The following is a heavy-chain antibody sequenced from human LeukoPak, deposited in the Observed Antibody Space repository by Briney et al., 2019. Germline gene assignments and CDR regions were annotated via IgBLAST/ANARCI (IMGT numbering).Heavy chain of an antibody. Sequence: PGGSLRLSCAASGFTFSSYGMHWVRQAPGKGLEWVAFIRYDGSNKYYADSVKGRFTISRDNSKNTLYLQMNSLRAEDTAVYYCAKRHYYYGSGSWHYYYYMDVWGKGTTVTISS. J-gene: IGHJ6*03. CDR1: GFTFSSYG. V-gene: IGHV3-30*02. CDR3: AKRHYYYGSGSWHYYYYMDV. CDR2: IRYDGSNK. D-gene: IGHD3-10*01.